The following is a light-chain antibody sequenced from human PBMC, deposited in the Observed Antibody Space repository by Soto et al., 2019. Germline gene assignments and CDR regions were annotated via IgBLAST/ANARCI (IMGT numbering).Light chain of an antibody. CDR2: GAS. Sequence: EIVLTQSPGTLSLSPGERATLSCRASQSVSSSYLAWYQEKPGQAPRLLISGASNRATGIPDRFSGYGSGTAFTLTISRLEPEDFAVYYCQQYCSTPHTFGQGTKLDIK. CDR1: QSVSSSY. CDR3: QQYCSTPHT. J-gene: IGKJ2*01. V-gene: IGKV3-20*01.